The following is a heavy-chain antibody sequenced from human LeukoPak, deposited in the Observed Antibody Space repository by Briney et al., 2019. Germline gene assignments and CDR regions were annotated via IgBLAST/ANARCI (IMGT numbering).Heavy chain of an antibody. CDR1: GGSVSDYY. CDR2: IYHTGST. D-gene: IGHD5-12*01. J-gene: IGHJ6*03. Sequence: SETLSLTCTISGGSVSDYYWSWIRQSPGKGLEWIGYIYHTGSTSYSPSLKSRVTISADTSQNQFSLRLTSVTAADTAVYYCARVYGGYDFNYYYYYMDVWGKGTTVTISS. CDR3: ARVYGGYDFNYYYYYMDV. V-gene: IGHV4-59*08.